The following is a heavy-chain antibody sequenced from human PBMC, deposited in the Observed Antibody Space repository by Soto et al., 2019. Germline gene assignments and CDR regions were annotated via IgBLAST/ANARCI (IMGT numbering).Heavy chain of an antibody. CDR2: IWSGGSNK. J-gene: IGHJ5*02. CDR3: ARSLQYQNWLDP. CDR1: GFTLSNYG. V-gene: IGHV3-33*01. Sequence: QVQLVESGGGVVQPGRSLRLSCAASGFTLSNYGMHWVRQAPGKGLEWVAVIWSGGSNKYYADSVKGRFTISRDNSKNTLEPEMNSLSGEDPAVDFCARSLQYQNWLDPWGQGTLVTVSS. D-gene: IGHD4-4*01.